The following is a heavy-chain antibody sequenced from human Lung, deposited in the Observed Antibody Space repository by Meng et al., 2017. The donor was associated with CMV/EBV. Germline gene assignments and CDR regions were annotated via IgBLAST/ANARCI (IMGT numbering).Heavy chain of an antibody. D-gene: IGHD1-26*01. CDR2: FYSGGST. CDR3: ARDMYWDQSYHGMDV. Sequence: GGSLRLXCAASGLTVSNNYLTWVRQAPGKGLEWVSVFYSGGSTYYADSVKGRFTVSRDNSKNTLYLQMNSLRVEDTGIYYCARDMYWDQSYHGMDVWGRWTTVTVSS. CDR1: GLTVSNNY. J-gene: IGHJ6*02. V-gene: IGHV3-66*02.